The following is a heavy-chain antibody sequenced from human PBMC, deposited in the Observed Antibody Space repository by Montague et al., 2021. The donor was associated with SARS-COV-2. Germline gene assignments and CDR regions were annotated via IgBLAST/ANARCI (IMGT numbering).Heavy chain of an antibody. Sequence: SETLSLTCTVSGGSVRSSNGCWGWLRQPPGQGLEWIVNFYYSGNTYSTPSLKSRVTISVDTSNNQFPLKLSSVTAADTAVYYCARGPKMYGELADYWGQGTLVTVSS. CDR3: ARGPKMYGELADY. CDR2: FYYSGNT. CDR1: GGSVRSSNGC. J-gene: IGHJ4*02. V-gene: IGHV4-39*01. D-gene: IGHD4-17*01.